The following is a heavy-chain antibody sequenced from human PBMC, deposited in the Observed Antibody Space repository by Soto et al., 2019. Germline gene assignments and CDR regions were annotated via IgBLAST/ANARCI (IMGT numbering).Heavy chain of an antibody. D-gene: IGHD5-12*01. CDR1: GGTFSTST. CDR3: ARDSPIGSVFSGYDAIAL. CDR2: IIPILDTA. Sequence: QLVQSGPELKEPGSSVKVSCKASGGTFSTSTFTWVRQAPGQGLEWMGRIIPILDTADYAQKFQGNVTISANKSTRTVFMELSSLRSEDTGIYYCARDSPIGSVFSGYDAIALWGQGTLVTVSP. V-gene: IGHV1-69*08. J-gene: IGHJ4*02.